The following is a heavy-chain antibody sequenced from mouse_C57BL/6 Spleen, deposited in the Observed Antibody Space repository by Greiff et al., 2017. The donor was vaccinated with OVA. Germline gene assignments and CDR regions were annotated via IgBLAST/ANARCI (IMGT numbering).Heavy chain of an antibody. J-gene: IGHJ4*01. V-gene: IGHV5-17*01. D-gene: IGHD1-1*01. CDR1: GFTFSDYG. Sequence: EVQGVESGGGLVKPGGSLKLSCAASGFTFSDYGMHWVRQAPEKGLEWVAYISSGSSTIYYADTVKGRFTISRDNAKNTLFLQMTSLRSEDTAMYYCARPLYYGSSYAMDYWGQGTSVTVSS. CDR3: ARPLYYGSSYAMDY. CDR2: ISSGSSTI.